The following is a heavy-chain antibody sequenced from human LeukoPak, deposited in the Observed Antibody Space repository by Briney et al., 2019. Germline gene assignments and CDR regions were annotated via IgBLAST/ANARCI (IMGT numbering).Heavy chain of an antibody. CDR3: ASLPAAMYNWFDP. J-gene: IGHJ5*02. Sequence: SETLSLTCAVYGGSFSGYYLSWIRQPPGKGLEWIGEINHSGSTNYNPSLKSRVTISVDTSKNQFSLKLSSVTAADTAVYYCASLPAAMYNWFDPWGQGTLVTVSS. CDR1: GGSFSGYY. D-gene: IGHD2-2*01. V-gene: IGHV4-34*01. CDR2: INHSGST.